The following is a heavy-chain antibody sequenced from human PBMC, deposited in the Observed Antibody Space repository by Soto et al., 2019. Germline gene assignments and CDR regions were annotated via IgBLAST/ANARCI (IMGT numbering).Heavy chain of an antibody. CDR1: GYSFTSYW. D-gene: IGHD3-10*01. CDR2: IDPSDSYT. J-gene: IGHJ6*02. CDR3: ARRIHYYGSGQSYYYGVDV. V-gene: IGHV5-10-1*01. Sequence: GESLKISCKGSGYSFTSYWISWVRQMPGKGLEWMGRIDPSDSYTNYSPSFQGHVTISADKSISTAYLQWSSLKASDTAMYYCARRIHYYGSGQSYYYGVDVWGQGTTVTVSS.